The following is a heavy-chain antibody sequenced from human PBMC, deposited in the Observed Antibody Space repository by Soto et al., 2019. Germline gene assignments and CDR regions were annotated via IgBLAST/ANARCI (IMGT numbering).Heavy chain of an antibody. J-gene: IGHJ4*02. D-gene: IGHD4-17*01. CDR1: GYTFTSYY. Sequence: QVQLVQSGAEVKKPGASVKVSCKASGYTFTSYYMHWVRQAPGQGLEWMGIINPSGGSTSYAQKFKGRVTMTRDTSTSTVYMELSSLRSEDTAVYYCARDRGYGDYLGMFDYWGQGTLVTVSS. CDR3: ARDRGYGDYLGMFDY. CDR2: INPSGGST. V-gene: IGHV1-46*03.